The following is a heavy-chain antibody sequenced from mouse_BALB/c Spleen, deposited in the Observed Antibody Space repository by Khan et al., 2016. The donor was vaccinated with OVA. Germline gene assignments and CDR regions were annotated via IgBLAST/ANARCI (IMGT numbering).Heavy chain of an antibody. CDR3: ASSGYGFFAY. CDR2: IYPGDGNI. CDR1: GYAFSNYW. J-gene: IGHJ3*01. Sequence: VELVESGAELVRPGSSLKISCKASGYAFSNYWMNWVRPGPGQGLEWIGQIYPGDGNINYNGKFKDKATLTADKSSRTAYMQASSLTSEDSAVYFCASSGYGFFAYWGQGTLVTVSA. D-gene: IGHD1-2*01. V-gene: IGHV1-80*01.